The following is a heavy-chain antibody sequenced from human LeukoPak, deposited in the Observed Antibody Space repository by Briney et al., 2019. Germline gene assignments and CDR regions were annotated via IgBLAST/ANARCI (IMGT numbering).Heavy chain of an antibody. CDR3: ARALHLYGDYGEDYYYGMDV. CDR2: ISSSSSYI. Sequence: GGSLRLSCAASGFTFSSYSMNWVRQAPGKGLEWVSSISSSSSYIYYADSVKGRFTISRDNAKNSLYLQMNSLRAEDTAAYYCARALHLYGDYGEDYYYGMDVSGQGTTVTVSS. D-gene: IGHD4-17*01. V-gene: IGHV3-21*01. J-gene: IGHJ6*02. CDR1: GFTFSSYS.